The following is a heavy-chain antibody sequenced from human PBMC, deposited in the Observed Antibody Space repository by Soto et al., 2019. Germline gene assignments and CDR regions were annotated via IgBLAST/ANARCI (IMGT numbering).Heavy chain of an antibody. CDR1: GFTVSSYA. D-gene: IGHD1-26*01. J-gene: IGHJ4*02. CDR3: AKALIVGATTPFDY. V-gene: IGHV3-23*01. Sequence: CSAASGFTVSSYARNWVRQAPGKGLEWVSAISGSGGSTYYADSVKGRFTISRDNSKNTLYLQMNSLRAEDTAVYYCAKALIVGATTPFDYWGQGTLVTVS. CDR2: ISGSGGST.